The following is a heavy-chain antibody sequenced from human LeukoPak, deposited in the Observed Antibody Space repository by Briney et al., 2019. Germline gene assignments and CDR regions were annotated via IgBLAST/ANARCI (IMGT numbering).Heavy chain of an antibody. Sequence: GASVKVSCKASGYTFTSYGISWVRQAPGQGLEWMGWISAYNGNTDYAQKLQGRVTMTTDTSTSTAYMELSSLRSEDTAVYYCARGSGGPRYFDWLLSYWGQGTLVTVSS. CDR3: ARGSGGPRYFDWLLSY. D-gene: IGHD3-9*01. CDR2: ISAYNGNT. J-gene: IGHJ4*02. V-gene: IGHV1-18*01. CDR1: GYTFTSYG.